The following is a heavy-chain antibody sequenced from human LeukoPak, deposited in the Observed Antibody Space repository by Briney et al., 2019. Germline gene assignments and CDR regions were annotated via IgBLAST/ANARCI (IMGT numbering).Heavy chain of an antibody. V-gene: IGHV3-74*01. CDR1: EFTFSNYM. Sequence: GGSLRPSCAASEFTFSNYMMHWLRQAPGKGLVWVSRIKSDGITITYADSVKGRFTISRDNAKNTLYLQMNSLRAEDTAVYYCLRDLNWSLDQWGQGTLVTVSS. J-gene: IGHJ4*02. CDR3: LRDLNWSLDQ. D-gene: IGHD1-20*01. CDR2: IKSDGITI.